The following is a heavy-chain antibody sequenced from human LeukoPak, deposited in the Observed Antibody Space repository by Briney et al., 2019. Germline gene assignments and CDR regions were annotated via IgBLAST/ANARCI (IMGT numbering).Heavy chain of an antibody. V-gene: IGHV4-34*01. D-gene: IGHD3-10*01. CDR1: GESFSGYS. Sequence: SETLSLTCAVFGESFSGYSWTWIRQPPGKGPEWIGEINHSGSTKYIPSLKSRLTISVDTSKNQFSLKLTSVTAADTAVYYCARVDGFGESPLDAFDVWGQGTMVTVSS. CDR2: INHSGST. J-gene: IGHJ3*01. CDR3: ARVDGFGESPLDAFDV.